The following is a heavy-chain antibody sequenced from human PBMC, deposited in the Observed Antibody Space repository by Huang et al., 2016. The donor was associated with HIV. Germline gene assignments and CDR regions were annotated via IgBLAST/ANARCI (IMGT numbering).Heavy chain of an antibody. CDR1: GKSVSDVA. CDR3: VTSRKTISGGRVGWFDP. CDR2: FEVREGGT. Sequence: QVQLVQFGAEVKKPGASVKVSCKVSGKSVSDVAMHWVRQAPGKGLEWVGGFEVREGGTGYQKKFQGRVSMTEDTSTDTAYMELSGLRSDDTAVYYCVTSRKTISGGRVGWFDPWGQGTLVTVSS. V-gene: IGHV1-24*01. J-gene: IGHJ5*02. D-gene: IGHD3-3*01.